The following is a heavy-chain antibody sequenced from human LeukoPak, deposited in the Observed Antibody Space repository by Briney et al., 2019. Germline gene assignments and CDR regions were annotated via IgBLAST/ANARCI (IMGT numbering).Heavy chain of an antibody. V-gene: IGHV4-39*01. CDR1: GVSSISIDYY. J-gene: IGHJ2*01. Sequence: SETLSLTCTVSGVSSISIDYYWDWIRQPPGKGPEWIGAIYHTGTTYYNPSLKSRVTISVDTSKNQFSLRLSSVAATDTAVFYCARRVSGVSWYFDLWGRGTLVTVSS. D-gene: IGHD5/OR15-5a*01. CDR2: IYHTGTT. CDR3: ARRVSGVSWYFDL.